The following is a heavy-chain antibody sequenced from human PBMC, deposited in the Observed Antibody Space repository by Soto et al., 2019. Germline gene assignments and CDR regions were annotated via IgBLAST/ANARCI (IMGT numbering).Heavy chain of an antibody. Sequence: QVQLVESGGGVVQPGRSLRLSCAASGFTFSYFAMHWVRQTPGKGLEWVALISYDGSNKYYADSVKGRFTISRDNSKNTLYLQMNSLRAEDTAVYYCARGRDVDIRDYWGQGTLVTVSS. CDR1: GFTFSYFA. V-gene: IGHV3-30-3*01. CDR2: ISYDGSNK. D-gene: IGHD3-10*01. J-gene: IGHJ4*02. CDR3: ARGRDVDIRDY.